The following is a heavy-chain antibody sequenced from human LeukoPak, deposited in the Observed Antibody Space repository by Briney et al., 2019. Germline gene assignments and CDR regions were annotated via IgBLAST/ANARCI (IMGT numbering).Heavy chain of an antibody. CDR1: GFTFSSYG. CDR2: IWYDGSNK. J-gene: IGHJ4*02. V-gene: IGHV3-33*03. CDR3: AGKSFEY. Sequence: GGSLRLSCAASGFTFSSYGMHWVRQAPGKGLEWVAVIWYDGSNKYYVDSVKARFTISRDNAKNSLYLQMNSLTAEDTAVYYCAGKSFEYWGQGTLVTVSS.